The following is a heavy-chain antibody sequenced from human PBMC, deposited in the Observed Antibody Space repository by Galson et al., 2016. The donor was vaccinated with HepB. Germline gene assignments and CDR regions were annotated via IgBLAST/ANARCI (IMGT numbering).Heavy chain of an antibody. V-gene: IGHV3-33*01. D-gene: IGHD6-6*01. CDR3: ARDLGGSSCLDY. CDR1: GFTFSSYG. J-gene: IGHJ4*02. CDR2: IWYDGINK. Sequence: SLRLSCAASGFTFSSYGMHWVRQAPGKGLEWMAVIWYDGINKYYGDSVQGRFTISRDNSRNTLYLQMNSLRAEDTAAYYCARDLGGSSCLDYWGQGTLVTVSS.